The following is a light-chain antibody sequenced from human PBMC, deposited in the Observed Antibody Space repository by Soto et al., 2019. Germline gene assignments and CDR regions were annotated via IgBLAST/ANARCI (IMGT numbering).Light chain of an antibody. CDR2: KAS. CDR3: QQYNSYWT. Sequence: DIQMTQSPSTLSASVGDRVTITCRASQSISNWLAWYQQKPGKDPTLLIYKASSLETGVPSRFSGSGSGTEFTLTISSLQPDDSATYYCQQYNSYWTFGQGTKVEIK. J-gene: IGKJ1*01. CDR1: QSISNW. V-gene: IGKV1-5*03.